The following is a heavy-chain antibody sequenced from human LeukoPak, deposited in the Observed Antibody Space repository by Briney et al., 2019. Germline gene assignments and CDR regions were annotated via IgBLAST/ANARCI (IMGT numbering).Heavy chain of an antibody. CDR2: IYYSGST. D-gene: IGHD3-10*01. CDR3: AREASYYGSGAGWFDP. V-gene: IGHV4-59*01. J-gene: IGHJ5*02. CDR1: GGSISSYY. Sequence: SETLSLTCTVSGGSISSYYWSWIRQPPGKGLEWIGYIYYSGSTNYNPSLKSRVTISVDTSKNQFSLKLSSVTAADTAVYYCAREASYYGSGAGWFDPWGQGTLVTVSS.